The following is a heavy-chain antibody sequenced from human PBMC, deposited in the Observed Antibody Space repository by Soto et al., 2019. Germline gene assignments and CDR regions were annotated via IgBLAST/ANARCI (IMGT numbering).Heavy chain of an antibody. CDR3: ARDQKLDYXMDG. Sequence: PGGSLRLSCAASGFTFIDYAMSWVRQAPGKGLEWVSTISTAGRSTFSADSVKGRFTISRDNSKNTLYLQMNSLRAEDTALYYCARDQKLDYXMDGWAQRTTVTVSS. V-gene: IGHV3-23*01. CDR1: GFTFIDYA. D-gene: IGHD4-4*01. J-gene: IGHJ6*02. CDR2: ISTAGRST.